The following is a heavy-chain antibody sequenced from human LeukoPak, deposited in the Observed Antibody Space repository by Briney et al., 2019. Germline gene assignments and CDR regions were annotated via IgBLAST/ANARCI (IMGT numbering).Heavy chain of an antibody. V-gene: IGHV3-23*01. Sequence: GGSLRLPCAASGFPFSSYAMVWVRQAPGKGREWVSAISGCGGSTYYADSVKGRFTISRDNSKNTLYLQMNSLRAEDTAVYYCADARGYSSSWYYWGQGTLVTVSS. D-gene: IGHD6-13*01. J-gene: IGHJ4*02. CDR1: GFPFSSYA. CDR3: ADARGYSSSWYY. CDR2: ISGCGGST.